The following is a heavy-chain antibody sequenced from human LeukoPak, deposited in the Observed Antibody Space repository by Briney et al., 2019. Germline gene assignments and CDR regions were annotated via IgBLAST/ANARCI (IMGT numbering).Heavy chain of an antibody. D-gene: IGHD3-10*01. J-gene: IGHJ4*02. V-gene: IGHV3-48*03. CDR1: GFTFSSYE. CDR3: ARNMVRGVNRPSDY. CDR2: ISSSGSTI. Sequence: PGGSLRLSCAASGFTFSSYEMNWVRQAPGKGLEWVSYISSSGSTIYYADSVKGRFTISRDNAKNSLYLQMNSLRAEDTAVYYCARNMVRGVNRPSDYWGQGTLVTVSS.